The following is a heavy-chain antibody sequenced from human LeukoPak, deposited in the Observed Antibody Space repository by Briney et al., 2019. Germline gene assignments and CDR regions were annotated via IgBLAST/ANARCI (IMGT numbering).Heavy chain of an antibody. CDR2: ISGSGGST. V-gene: IGHV3-23*01. CDR1: GFTFSDYA. D-gene: IGHD3-22*01. J-gene: IGHJ4*02. CDR3: AKDKTNSGYSPFDY. Sequence: PGGSLRLSCAASGFTFSDYAMGWVRQAPGKGLEWVSAISGSGGSTYYADSVKGRFTISRDNSKSTLYLQMNSLRAEDTAVYYCAKDKTNSGYSPFDYWGQGTLLTVSS.